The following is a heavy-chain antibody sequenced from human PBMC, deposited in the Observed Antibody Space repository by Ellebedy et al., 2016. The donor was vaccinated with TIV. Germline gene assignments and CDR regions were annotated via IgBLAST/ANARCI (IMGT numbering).Heavy chain of an antibody. J-gene: IGHJ4*02. D-gene: IGHD6-19*01. CDR1: GFNFRSYA. Sequence: GGSLRLSCAASGFNFRSYAMHWVRQAPGKGLEWVSGISKTGDTTYYADSVKGRFTISRDNSKNTLYLQMNSLRAEDTAVYYCAKEYSSSSDHWGQGTLVTVSS. V-gene: IGHV3-23*01. CDR3: AKEYSSSSDH. CDR2: ISKTGDTT.